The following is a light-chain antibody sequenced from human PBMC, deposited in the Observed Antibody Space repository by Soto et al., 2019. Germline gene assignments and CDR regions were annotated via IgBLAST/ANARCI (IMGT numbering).Light chain of an antibody. Sequence: EIVLTQSPGTLSLSPGEGVTLSCRASQSVRSNYLAWYQQRSGQAPRLLIYDASKRHGGIPGRFSGSGSGTYFTPTITSLEPDDLAVYYCQQYGGSPYTFGQRTKVESK. CDR3: QQYGGSPYT. V-gene: IGKV3-20*01. CDR1: QSVRSNY. J-gene: IGKJ2*01. CDR2: DAS.